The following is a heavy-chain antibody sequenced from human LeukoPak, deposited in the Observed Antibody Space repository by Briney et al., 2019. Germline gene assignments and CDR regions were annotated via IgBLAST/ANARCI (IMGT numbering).Heavy chain of an antibody. CDR2: ISTDGTST. D-gene: IGHD5-18*01. V-gene: IGHV3-74*01. Sequence: GGSLRLSCAASGFTFSSYWMYWVRQAPGKGLVWVSRISTDGTSTSYADSVKGRFTISRDNAKNTLYLQMNSLRAEDTALYYCARAREYSYGYPDYWGQGTLVTVSS. CDR1: GFTFSSYW. CDR3: ARAREYSYGYPDY. J-gene: IGHJ4*02.